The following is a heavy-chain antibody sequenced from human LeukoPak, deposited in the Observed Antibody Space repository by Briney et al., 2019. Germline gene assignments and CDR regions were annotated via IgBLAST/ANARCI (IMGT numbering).Heavy chain of an antibody. CDR2: ISSSSSYI. Sequence: GGSLRLSCAASGFTFSSYSMNWVRQAPGKGLEWVSSISSSSSYIYYADSVKGRFTISRDNSKNTLYLQMNSLRAEDTAVYSYAKDREQLWLLGYFDYWGQGTLVTVSS. J-gene: IGHJ4*02. D-gene: IGHD5-18*01. CDR1: GFTFSSYS. CDR3: AKDREQLWLLGYFDY. V-gene: IGHV3-21*04.